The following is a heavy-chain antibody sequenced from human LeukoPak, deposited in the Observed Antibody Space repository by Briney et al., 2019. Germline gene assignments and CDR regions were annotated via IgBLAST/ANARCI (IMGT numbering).Heavy chain of an antibody. CDR2: INHSGST. V-gene: IGHV4-34*01. D-gene: IGHD1-26*01. CDR1: GGSFSGYY. J-gene: IGHJ5*02. CDR3: ARAYPGRWFDP. Sequence: SETLSLTCAVYGGSFSGYYWSWIRQPPGKGLEWIGEINHSGSTNYNPSLKSRVTISVDTSKNQFSLKLSSVTAADTAVYYCARAYPGRWFDPWGQGTLVTVSS.